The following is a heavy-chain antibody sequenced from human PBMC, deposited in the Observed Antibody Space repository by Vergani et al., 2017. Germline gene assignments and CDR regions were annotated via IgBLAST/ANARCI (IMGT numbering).Heavy chain of an antibody. V-gene: IGHV3-33*01. CDR1: GFTFNLYG. Sequence: QVQLVESGGGVVQPGSSLRLSCAASGFTFNLYGMHWVRQAPGKGLEWVAVTWYDGNNKQYADSVKGRFTISRDNSKSTMYLQMNSLRDEDTGVYYCARDLRLLYNRFDPWGQGTLVTVSS. CDR2: TWYDGNNK. D-gene: IGHD1-14*01. J-gene: IGHJ5*02. CDR3: ARDLRLLYNRFDP.